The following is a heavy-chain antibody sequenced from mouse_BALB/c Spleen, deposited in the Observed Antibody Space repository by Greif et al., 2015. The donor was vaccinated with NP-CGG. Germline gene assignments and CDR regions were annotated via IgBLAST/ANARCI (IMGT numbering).Heavy chain of an antibody. CDR3: TTGFAY. CDR2: IRLKSNNYAT. CDR1: GFTFSNYW. V-gene: IGHV6-6*02. Sequence: EVQGVESGGGLVQPVGSMKLSCVASGFTFSNYWMNWVRQSPERGLEWVAEIRLKSNNYATHYAESVKGRFTISRDDSKSSVYLQMNNLRAEDTGIYYCTTGFAYWGQGTLVTVSA. J-gene: IGHJ3*01.